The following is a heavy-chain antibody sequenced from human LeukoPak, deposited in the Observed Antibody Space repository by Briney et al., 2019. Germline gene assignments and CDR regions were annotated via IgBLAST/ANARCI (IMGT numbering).Heavy chain of an antibody. V-gene: IGHV3-74*01. Sequence: GGSLRLSCAASAFTFTDYWMHWVRQAPGKGLVWVSRISSDESSTSYADSVKGRLTISRDNAKNTLYLQMNSLRAEDTAVYYCARVLPAAGRYMDVWGKGTTVTVSS. CDR1: AFTFTDYW. CDR3: ARVLPAAGRYMDV. J-gene: IGHJ6*03. D-gene: IGHD2-2*01. CDR2: ISSDESST.